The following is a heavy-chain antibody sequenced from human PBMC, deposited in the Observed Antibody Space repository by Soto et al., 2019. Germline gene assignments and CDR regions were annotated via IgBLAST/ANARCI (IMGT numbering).Heavy chain of an antibody. Sequence: EVQLLESGGGLVQPGGSLRLSCAASGFTFSSYAMSWVRQAPGQGLEWRAGITLRGDYTYYADSVKGRFTLSRDNSRNRLDPQMNRLKVAETALYYCAKLGIMGVFDGWGQGTPLTVSS. D-gene: IGHD1-26*01. CDR3: AKLGIMGVFDG. V-gene: IGHV3-23*01. CDR2: ITLRGDYT. CDR1: GFTFSSYA. J-gene: IGHJ4*02.